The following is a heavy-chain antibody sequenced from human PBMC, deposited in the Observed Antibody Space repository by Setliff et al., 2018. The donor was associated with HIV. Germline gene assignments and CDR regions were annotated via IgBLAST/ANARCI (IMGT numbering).Heavy chain of an antibody. V-gene: IGHV1-2*04. CDR2: INPNSGHT. CDR3: ARGSPLQFLELDFEY. J-gene: IGHJ4*02. CDR1: GYTFTGYY. D-gene: IGHD3-3*01. Sequence: RASVKVSCKASGYTFTGYYMHWVRQAPGQGLEWMGWINPNSGHTNYAQKFQGWVIMTRDTSIRTAHMELSRLRSDDTAVYYCARGSPLQFLELDFEYWGQGTLVTVSS.